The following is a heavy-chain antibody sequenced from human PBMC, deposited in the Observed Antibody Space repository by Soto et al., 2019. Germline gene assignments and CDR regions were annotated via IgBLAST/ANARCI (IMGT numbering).Heavy chain of an antibody. V-gene: IGHV4-39*01. Sequence: ETLSLACTVSGGSIISSSYYWGLIGQPPGKGLEWIGSIYYSGSTYYNPSLKSRVTISVDTSKNQFSLKLSSVTAADTAVYYCARLGYSYGLGSLDYWGQGTLVTVSS. D-gene: IGHD5-18*01. CDR2: IYYSGST. CDR3: ARLGYSYGLGSLDY. CDR1: GGSIISSSYY. J-gene: IGHJ4*02.